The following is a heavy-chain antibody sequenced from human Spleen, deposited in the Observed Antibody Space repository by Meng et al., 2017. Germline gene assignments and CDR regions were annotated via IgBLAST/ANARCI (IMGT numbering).Heavy chain of an antibody. J-gene: IGHJ3*02. D-gene: IGHD4-17*01. V-gene: IGHV6-1*01. Sequence: PQSGPGLWKPSQPLSPTCAISGDSVSSNSAAWNWSRQSPSRGLEWLGRTYYRSKWYNDYAVSVKSRITINPDTSKNQFSLQLNSVTPEDTAVYYCARVGDYADAFDIWGQGTMVTVS. CDR3: ARVGDYADAFDI. CDR2: TYYRSKWYN. CDR1: GDSVSSNSAA.